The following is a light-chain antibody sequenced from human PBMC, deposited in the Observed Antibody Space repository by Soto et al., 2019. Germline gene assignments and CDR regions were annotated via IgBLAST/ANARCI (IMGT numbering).Light chain of an antibody. J-gene: IGLJ1*01. CDR1: TSNILRNY. CDR2: MND. Sequence: QSVLTQPPSASGNPGQRLTISCSGSTSNILRNYVYWYRQFPGTAPRLLISMNDQRPSGVPDRFSGSKSGTSASLAISGLRSEDEADYYCASWDDSLSGYVFGTGTKVNGL. CDR3: ASWDDSLSGYV. V-gene: IGLV1-47*01.